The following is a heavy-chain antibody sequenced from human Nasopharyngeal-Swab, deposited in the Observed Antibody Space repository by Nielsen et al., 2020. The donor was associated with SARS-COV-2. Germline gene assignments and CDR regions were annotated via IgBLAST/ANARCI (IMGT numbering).Heavy chain of an antibody. J-gene: IGHJ3*02. Sequence: RQAPGKGLEWIGYIYYSGSTNYNPSLKSRVTISVDTSKNQFSLKLSSVTAADTAVYYCARRDYYDSSDLGAFDIWGQGTMVTVSS. V-gene: IGHV4-59*08. CDR3: ARRDYYDSSDLGAFDI. D-gene: IGHD3-22*01. CDR2: IYYSGST.